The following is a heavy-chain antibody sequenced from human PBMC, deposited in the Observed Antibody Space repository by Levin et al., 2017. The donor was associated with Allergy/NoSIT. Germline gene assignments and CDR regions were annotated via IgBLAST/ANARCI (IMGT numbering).Heavy chain of an antibody. J-gene: IGHJ6*02. CDR3: ARDECAWIGECNGMDD. CDR1: GDSISTSVHDYY. D-gene: IGHD2-2*03. CDR2: IHHSGSA. V-gene: IGHV4-31*03. Sequence: SETLSLTCTVSGDSISTSVHDYYWTWIRQHPVKGLEWLGFIHHSGSAYYNPSLKSRLTMSLDTSKNQFSLKLTSVTVADTSGYDCARDECAWIGECNGMDDWGQGTTVAVSS.